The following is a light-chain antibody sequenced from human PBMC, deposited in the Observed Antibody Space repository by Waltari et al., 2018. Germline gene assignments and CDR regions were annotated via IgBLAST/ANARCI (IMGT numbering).Light chain of an antibody. CDR1: SGSVSTTSY. V-gene: IGLV8-61*01. CDR3: VLYMGSGIWV. CDR2: KIN. Sequence: QTVVTQEPSLSVSPGGTVTLTCALSSGSVSTTSYASWYQQTPGQSPRTLVYKINSRSSGVPERFSGSMLGNKAALTITGAQAEDESDYYCVLYMGSGIWVFGGGTKLTVL. J-gene: IGLJ3*02.